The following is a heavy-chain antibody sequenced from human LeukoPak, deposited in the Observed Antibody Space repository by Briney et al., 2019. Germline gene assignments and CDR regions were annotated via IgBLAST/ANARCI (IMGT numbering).Heavy chain of an antibody. J-gene: IGHJ4*02. CDR2: IGDSGATT. Sequence: GGSLRLSCAASGFTLSSYAMTWVRQAPGKGLEWVSGIGDSGATTYYADSVKGRFTISRDNSKNTLYLQMSSLRAEDTAVYFCVSFHYYRSGAYYLSYCGQGTLVTVST. V-gene: IGHV3-23*01. CDR1: GFTLSSYA. D-gene: IGHD3-10*01. CDR3: VSFHYYRSGAYYLSY.